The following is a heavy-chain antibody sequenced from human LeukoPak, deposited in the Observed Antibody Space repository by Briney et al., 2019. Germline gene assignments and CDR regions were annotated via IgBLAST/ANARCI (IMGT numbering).Heavy chain of an antibody. J-gene: IGHJ4*02. D-gene: IGHD2-21*01. CDR3: VRDAVMSPEVLLTAWDYFDC. CDR2: ISGSGRTI. CDR1: GFTFSSYE. V-gene: IGHV3-48*03. Sequence: GGSLRLSCAASGFTFSSYEMNWVRQAPRKGLEWVSYISGSGRTIDYADSVKGRFTISRDNTKNSVYLQMNSLRAEDTAIYFCVRDAVMSPEVLLTAWDYFDCWGQGTLVTVSS.